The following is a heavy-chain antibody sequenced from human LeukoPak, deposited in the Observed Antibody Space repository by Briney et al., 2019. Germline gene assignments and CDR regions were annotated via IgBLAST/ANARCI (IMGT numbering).Heavy chain of an antibody. J-gene: IGHJ4*02. V-gene: IGHV5-51*01. CDR2: IFPGDSDS. CDR3: ARRSYGSGLIDY. CDR1: GYSFSNHW. D-gene: IGHD3-10*01. Sequence: GESLKISCKGSGYSFSNHWIAWVRQMPGKGLEWMGIIFPGDSDSTYSPSFQGQVTISADKSSSTAYLQWSSLKASDSAMYYCARRSYGSGLIDYWGQGTLVTVSS.